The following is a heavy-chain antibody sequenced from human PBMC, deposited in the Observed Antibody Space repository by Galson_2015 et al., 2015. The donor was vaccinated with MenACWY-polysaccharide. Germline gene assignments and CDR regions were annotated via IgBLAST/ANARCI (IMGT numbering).Heavy chain of an antibody. V-gene: IGHV4-59*01. CDR1: GGSMSPSH. J-gene: IGHJ5*02. Sequence: SETLSLTCTVSGGSMSPSHWTWIRQSPGKGLEWIGWIHCSGGTKYSPSLTSRVTISVDTSENQFSLKLSSVTTADTAVYYCARIGGMNRGNYYNYGWFDPWGQGTLVTVSS. D-gene: IGHD1-26*01. CDR2: IHCSGGT. CDR3: ARIGGMNRGNYYNYGWFDP.